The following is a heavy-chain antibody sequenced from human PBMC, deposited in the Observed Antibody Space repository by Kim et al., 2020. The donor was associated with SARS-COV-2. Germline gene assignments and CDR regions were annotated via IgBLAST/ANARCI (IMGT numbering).Heavy chain of an antibody. V-gene: IGHV4-39*01. J-gene: IGHJ4*02. CDR3: ARGKHKRYGDYVPFDY. D-gene: IGHD4-17*01. Sequence: YLKSRVTISVDTSKNRFSLKLSSVTAADTAMYYCARGKHKRYGDYVPFDYWGQGTLVTVSS.